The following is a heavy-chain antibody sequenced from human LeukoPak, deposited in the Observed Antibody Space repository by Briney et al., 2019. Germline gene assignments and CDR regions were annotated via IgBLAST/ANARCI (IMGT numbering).Heavy chain of an antibody. V-gene: IGHV7-4-1*02. J-gene: IGHJ4*02. CDR1: GGTFSSYA. CDR2: INTNTGNP. Sequence: ASVKVSCKASGGTFSSYAISWVRQAPGQGLEWMGWINTNTGNPTYAQGFTGRFVFSLDTSVSTAYLQISSLKAEDTAVYYCASDPGYCSGGSCYSLDYWGQGTLVTVSS. CDR3: ASDPGYCSGGSCYSLDY. D-gene: IGHD2-15*01.